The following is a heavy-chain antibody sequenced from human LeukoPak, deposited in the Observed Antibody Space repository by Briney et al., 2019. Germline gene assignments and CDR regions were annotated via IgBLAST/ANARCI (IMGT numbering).Heavy chain of an antibody. Sequence: GGSLRLSCSASGFAFSSFAIHWVRQAPGKRLEYVSAIRNDGGGKYYGDSVKGRFTISRDNAKNSLYLQMNSLRAEDTAIYYCTRVGYIDEGIDYWGQGTLVTVSS. CDR2: IRNDGGGK. D-gene: IGHD5-24*01. J-gene: IGHJ4*02. V-gene: IGHV3-64*04. CDR3: TRVGYIDEGIDY. CDR1: GFAFSSFA.